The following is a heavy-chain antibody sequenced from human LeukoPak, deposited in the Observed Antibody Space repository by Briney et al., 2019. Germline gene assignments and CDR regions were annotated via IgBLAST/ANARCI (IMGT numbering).Heavy chain of an antibody. D-gene: IGHD3-10*01. J-gene: IGHJ4*02. V-gene: IGHV3-48*03. Sequence: GGSLRLSCAASGFTFSGYEMNWVRQAPGKGLEWISYISNSGSTVYYADSVKGRFTISRDNAKNSLFLQLNSLRAEDTAVYYCARDKGSGSYYPFDYWGQGTLVTVSS. CDR1: GFTFSGYE. CDR2: ISNSGSTV. CDR3: ARDKGSGSYYPFDY.